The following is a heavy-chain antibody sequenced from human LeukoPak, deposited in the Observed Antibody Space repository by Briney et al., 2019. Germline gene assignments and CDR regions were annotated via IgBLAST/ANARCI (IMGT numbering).Heavy chain of an antibody. CDR2: VNHSGYT. Sequence: SETLSLTCGVSGTSFTSYYWSWIRQTPGKGLEWIGEVNHSGYTNMNPSLKSRVTISIDTSKNQFSLMMTSVTAADTAVYFCARMTTGHDYWGQGTLVTVSS. V-gene: IGHV4-34*01. J-gene: IGHJ4*02. CDR3: ARMTTGHDY. CDR1: GTSFTSYY. D-gene: IGHD4-17*01.